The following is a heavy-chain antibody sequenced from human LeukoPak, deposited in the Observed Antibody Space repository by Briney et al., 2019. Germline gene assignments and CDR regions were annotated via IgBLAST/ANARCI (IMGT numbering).Heavy chain of an antibody. D-gene: IGHD3-22*01. CDR1: GGSISSYY. CDR2: IYYSGST. CDR3: ARAYDSSGYFDY. J-gene: IGHJ4*02. V-gene: IGHV4-59*01. Sequence: SETLSLTCTVSGGSISSYYWSWIRQPPGKGLEWIGYIYYSGSTNYNPSLKSRVTISVDTSKNQFSLKLSSVTAADTAVYYCARAYDSSGYFDYWGQGTLVTVSS.